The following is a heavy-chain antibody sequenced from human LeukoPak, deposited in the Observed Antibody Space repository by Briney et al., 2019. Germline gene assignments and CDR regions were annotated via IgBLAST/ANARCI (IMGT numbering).Heavy chain of an antibody. CDR1: GYTLTELS. Sequence: GASVKVSCKVSGYTLTELSMHWVRQAPGKGLEWMGGFDPEDGETIYAQKFQGRVTMTEDTSTDTAYMELSSLRSEDTAVYYCATGIGDNSGYYTWAVNYWGQGTLVTVSS. J-gene: IGHJ4*02. D-gene: IGHD3-22*01. CDR2: FDPEDGET. CDR3: ATGIGDNSGYYTWAVNY. V-gene: IGHV1-24*01.